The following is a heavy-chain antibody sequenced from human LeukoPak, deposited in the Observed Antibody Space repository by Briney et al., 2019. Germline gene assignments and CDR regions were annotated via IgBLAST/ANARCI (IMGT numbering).Heavy chain of an antibody. V-gene: IGHV1-46*01. CDR1: GYSFTGHY. J-gene: IGHJ6*03. CDR3: ARAGIAAAGIHYYYYYYMDV. D-gene: IGHD6-13*01. Sequence: GASVKVSCKASGYSFTGHYMHWVRQAPGQGLEWMGIINPSGRSTSYAQKFQGRVTMTRDTSTSTVYMELSSLRSEDTAVYYCARAGIAAAGIHYYYYYYMDVWGKGTTVTVSS. CDR2: INPSGRST.